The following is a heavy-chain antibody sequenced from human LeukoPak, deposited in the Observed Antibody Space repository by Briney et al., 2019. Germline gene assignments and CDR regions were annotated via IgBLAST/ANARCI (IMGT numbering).Heavy chain of an antibody. D-gene: IGHD6-6*01. J-gene: IGHJ4*02. CDR1: GVSISSSSYY. V-gene: IGHV4-39*01. Sequence: SETLSLTCTVSGVSISSSSYYWGWIRQPPGKGLEWIGSIYYSGSTYYNPSLKSRVTISVDTSKNQFSLKLSSVTAADTAVYYCARISSSCFDYWGQGTLVTVSS. CDR3: ARISSSCFDY. CDR2: IYYSGST.